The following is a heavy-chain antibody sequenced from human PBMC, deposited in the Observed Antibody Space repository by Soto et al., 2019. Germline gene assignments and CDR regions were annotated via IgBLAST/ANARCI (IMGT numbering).Heavy chain of an antibody. CDR2: ISAYNGNT. J-gene: IGHJ4*02. CDR3: ARDNGDSGASLVDH. V-gene: IGHV1-18*04. Sequence: QVHLAQSGPEVKKPGASVKVSCKSSGYTYTNFGLSWVRQAPGQGLEWMGWISAYNGNTHYAQKFQGRVTLTIDTSTTTGYLEVRSLRSDDTATYYCARDNGDSGASLVDHWCQGTLVTVSS. CDR1: GYTYTNFG. D-gene: IGHD3-22*01.